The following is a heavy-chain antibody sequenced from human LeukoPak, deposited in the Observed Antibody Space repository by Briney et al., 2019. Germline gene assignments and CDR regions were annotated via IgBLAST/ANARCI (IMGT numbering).Heavy chain of an antibody. Sequence: GGSLRLSCAASGFTFTSHSMNWVRQAPGKGLEWVSSIGSRSTSIYYADSVKGRFTISRDNAKNSLYLQMNSLRAEDTAVYYSARESSESFDICGQGTMVTVSS. CDR2: IGSRSTSI. J-gene: IGHJ3*02. CDR3: ARESSESFDI. CDR1: GFTFTSHS. V-gene: IGHV3-21*01. D-gene: IGHD6-25*01.